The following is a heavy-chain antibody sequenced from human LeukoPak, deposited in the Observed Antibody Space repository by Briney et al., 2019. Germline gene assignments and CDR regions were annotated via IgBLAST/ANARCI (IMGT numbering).Heavy chain of an antibody. CDR1: GFTFSDYY. CDR2: ISSSGSTI. CDR3: ARDEVDTAMVTTEYYYGMDV. V-gene: IGHV3-11*01. Sequence: PGGSLRLSCAASGFTFSDYYMSWIRQAPGKGLEWVSYISSSGSTIYYVDSVKGRFTISRDNAKNSLYLQMNSLRAEDTAVYYCARDEVDTAMVTTEYYYGMDVWGQGTTVTVSS. J-gene: IGHJ6*02. D-gene: IGHD5-18*01.